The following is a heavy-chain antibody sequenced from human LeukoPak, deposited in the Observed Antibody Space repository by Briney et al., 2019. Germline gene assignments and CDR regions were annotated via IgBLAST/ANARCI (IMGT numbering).Heavy chain of an antibody. CDR1: GFTFSSYW. D-gene: IGHD3-22*01. CDR3: ARGPTYYYDSSGYFY. CDR2: INSDGSST. V-gene: IGHV3-74*01. J-gene: IGHJ4*02. Sequence: GGSLRLSCAASGFTFSSYWMHWVRQAPGKGLVWVSRINSDGSSTSYADSVKGRFTISRDNAKNTLYLQMNSPRAEDTAVYYCARGPTYYYDSSGYFYWGQGTLVTVSS.